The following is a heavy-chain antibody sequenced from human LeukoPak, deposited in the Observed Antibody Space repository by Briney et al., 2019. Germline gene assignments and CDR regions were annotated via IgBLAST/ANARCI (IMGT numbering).Heavy chain of an antibody. CDR1: GGSISSYY. V-gene: IGHV4-59*04. CDR3: ARVALSYPVLRFLEWLLGDAFDI. CDR2: IYYSGST. D-gene: IGHD3-3*01. Sequence: SETLSLTCTVSGGSISSYYWSWIRQPPGKGLEWIGYIYYSGSTYYNPSLKSRVTISVDTSKNQFSLKLSSVTAADTAVYYCARVALSYPVLRFLEWLLGDAFDIWGQGTMVTVSS. J-gene: IGHJ3*02.